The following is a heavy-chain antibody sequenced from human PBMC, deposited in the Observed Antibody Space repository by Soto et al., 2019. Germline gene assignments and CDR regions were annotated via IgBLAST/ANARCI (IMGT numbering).Heavy chain of an antibody. D-gene: IGHD6-6*01. CDR3: ARVFELEYSPFDP. J-gene: IGHJ5*02. V-gene: IGHV5-51*01. CDR2: IYPGDSDT. Sequence: LGESLKISCKGSGYSFTSYWISWVRQMPGKGLEWMGIIYPGDSDTRYSPSFQGQVTISADKSISTAYLQWSSLKASDTAMYYCARVFELEYSPFDPWGQGTLVTVSS. CDR1: GYSFTSYW.